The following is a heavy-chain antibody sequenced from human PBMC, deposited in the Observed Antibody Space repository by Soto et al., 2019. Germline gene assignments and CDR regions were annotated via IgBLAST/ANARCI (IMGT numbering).Heavy chain of an antibody. CDR1: GFTFSDYY. CDR2: ISSSTRHT. J-gene: IGHJ4*02. V-gene: IGHV3-11*05. CDR3: AIVRGAAAVYFVF. D-gene: IGHD6-13*01. Sequence: QVQLVESGGGLVKPGGSLRLSCAVSGFTFSDYYMTWIRQAPGKGLEWVSYISSSTRHTNYAESVKRRFTISRDNAKNSLVLQMNSLRAEDTSVYYCAIVRGAAAVYFVFWGQGTLVTDSS.